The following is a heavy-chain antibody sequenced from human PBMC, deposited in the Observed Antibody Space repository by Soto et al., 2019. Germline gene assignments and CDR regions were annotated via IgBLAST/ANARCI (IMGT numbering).Heavy chain of an antibody. CDR2: ISGSGGST. CDR3: AKNLLPQLAPGTRGFDP. Sequence: GGSLRLSCAASGFTFSSYAMSWVRQAPGKGLEWVSAISGSGGSTYYADSVKGRFTISRDNSKNTLYLQMNSLRAEDTAVYYCAKNLLPQLAPGTRGFDPWGQGTLVTVSS. D-gene: IGHD6-13*01. V-gene: IGHV3-23*01. CDR1: GFTFSSYA. J-gene: IGHJ5*02.